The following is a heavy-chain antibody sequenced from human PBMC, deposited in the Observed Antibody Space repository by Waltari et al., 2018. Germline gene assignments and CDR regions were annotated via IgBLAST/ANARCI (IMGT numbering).Heavy chain of an antibody. CDR1: GFTFSSYG. Sequence: QVQLVESGGGVVQPGRSLRLSCAASGFTFSSYGMHWVRQAPGRGLEWVAVIWYDGSNKYYADSVKGRFTISRDNSKNTLYLQMNSLRAEETAVYYCAREGDEYYYDSSYYFDYWGQGTLVTVSS. D-gene: IGHD3-22*01. CDR2: IWYDGSNK. V-gene: IGHV3-33*01. CDR3: AREGDEYYYDSSYYFDY. J-gene: IGHJ4*02.